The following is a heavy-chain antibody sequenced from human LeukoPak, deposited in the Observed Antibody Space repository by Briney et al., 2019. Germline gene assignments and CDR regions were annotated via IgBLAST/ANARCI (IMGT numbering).Heavy chain of an antibody. Sequence: ASVKVSCKASGYTFTGYYMHWVRQAPRQGLEWMGWINPNSGGTNYAQKFQGRVTMTRETSISTAYMELSRVRSDDTAVYYCARGYDFWSGYPPFDYWGQGTLVTVSS. CDR1: GYTFTGYY. J-gene: IGHJ4*02. CDR3: ARGYDFWSGYPPFDY. CDR2: INPNSGGT. D-gene: IGHD3-3*01. V-gene: IGHV1-2*02.